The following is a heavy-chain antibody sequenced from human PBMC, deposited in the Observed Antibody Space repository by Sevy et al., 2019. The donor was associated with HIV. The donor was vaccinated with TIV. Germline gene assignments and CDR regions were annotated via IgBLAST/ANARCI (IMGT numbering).Heavy chain of an antibody. V-gene: IGHV4-39*01. CDR2: IFYSGDT. Sequence: SETLSLTCTVSGDSINSSAYYWGWIRQPPGKGLEWIGSIFYSGDTYYSSSLKSRITISVDTSNNLFSLGLSSVTPADTAVYYCARLSSGWYAGLFHFDYWGQGTLVTVPS. J-gene: IGHJ4*02. CDR3: ARLSSGWYAGLFHFDY. D-gene: IGHD6-19*01. CDR1: GDSINSSAYY.